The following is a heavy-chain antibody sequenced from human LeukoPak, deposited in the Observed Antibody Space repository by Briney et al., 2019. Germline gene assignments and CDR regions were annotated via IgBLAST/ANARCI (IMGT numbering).Heavy chain of an antibody. CDR1: GYSISSGYY. CDR3: ARRYYTKYCFDY. Sequence: SETLSLTCTVSGYSISSGYYWGWIRQPPGKGLEWIGSISHSGSTYYNPSLKSRVTISVDTSKNQFSLRLSSVTAADTAVYYCARRYYTKYCFDYWGQGTLVTVSS. V-gene: IGHV4-38-2*02. J-gene: IGHJ4*02. CDR2: ISHSGST. D-gene: IGHD2-2*02.